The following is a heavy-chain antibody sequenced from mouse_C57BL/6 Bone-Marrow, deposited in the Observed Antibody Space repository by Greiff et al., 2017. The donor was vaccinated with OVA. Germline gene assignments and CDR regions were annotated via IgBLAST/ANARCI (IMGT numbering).Heavy chain of an antibody. CDR3: ARERISGGYGSSFYWYFDV. V-gene: IGHV1-58*01. Sequence: EVQLQQSGAELVRPGSSVKMSCKTSGYTFTSYGINWVKQRPGQGLEWIGYIYIGNGYTEYNEKFKGKATLTSDTSSSTAYMQLSSLTYEDSAIYFCARERISGGYGSSFYWYFDVWGTGTTVTVSS. CDR2: IYIGNGYT. CDR1: GYTFTSYG. J-gene: IGHJ1*03. D-gene: IGHD1-1*01.